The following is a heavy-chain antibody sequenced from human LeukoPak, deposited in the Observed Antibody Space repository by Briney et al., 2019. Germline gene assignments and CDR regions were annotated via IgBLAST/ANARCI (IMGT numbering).Heavy chain of an antibody. V-gene: IGHV1-69*13. Sequence: SVKVSCKTSGYTFTNYDISWVRQAPGQGLEWMGGIIPIFGTANYAQKFQGRVTITADESTSTAYMELSSLRSEDTAVYYCARVSGWFDPWGQGTLVTVSS. CDR2: IIPIFGTA. CDR3: ARVSGWFDP. CDR1: GYTFTNYD. J-gene: IGHJ5*02.